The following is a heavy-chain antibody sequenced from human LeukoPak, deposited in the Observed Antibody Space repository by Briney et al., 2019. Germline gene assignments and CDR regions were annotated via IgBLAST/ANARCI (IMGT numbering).Heavy chain of an antibody. V-gene: IGHV3-48*01. CDR2: ISSSSSTI. Sequence: PGGSLRLSSAASGFTFSSYSMNWVRQAPGKGLEWVSYISSSSSTIYYADSVKGRFTISRDNSKNTLYLQMNSLRAEDTAVYFCAKEQMMYSSSPFDYWGQGTLVTVSA. CDR1: GFTFSSYS. CDR3: AKEQMMYSSSPFDY. D-gene: IGHD6-19*01. J-gene: IGHJ4*02.